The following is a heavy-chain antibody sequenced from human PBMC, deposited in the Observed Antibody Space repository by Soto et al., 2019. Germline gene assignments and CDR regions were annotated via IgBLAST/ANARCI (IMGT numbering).Heavy chain of an antibody. CDR3: ARVQIGQELFWWFDP. D-gene: IGHD6-13*01. Sequence: ASVKVSCKASGYSFTSHYMHWVRQAPGQGLEWMGTINPGGTTTSYAQKFQGRVTMTRDTSTSTVYMELSSLTSEDTAVYYCARVQIGQELFWWFDPGGQGTLVTVSS. CDR1: GYSFTSHY. J-gene: IGHJ5*02. V-gene: IGHV1-46*03. CDR2: INPGGTTT.